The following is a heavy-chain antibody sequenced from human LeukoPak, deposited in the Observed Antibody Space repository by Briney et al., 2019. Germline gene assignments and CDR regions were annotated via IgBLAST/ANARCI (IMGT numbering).Heavy chain of an antibody. D-gene: IGHD5-12*01. CDR2: INHSGST. V-gene: IGHV4-34*01. Sequence: SETLSLTCAVYGGSFSDYYWSWIRQPPGKGLEWIGEINHSGSTNYNPSLKSRVTISVVTSKNQFSLKLSSVTAADTAVYYCARGADIVATIRTPYFDYWGQGTLVTVSS. J-gene: IGHJ4*02. CDR1: GGSFSDYY. CDR3: ARGADIVATIRTPYFDY.